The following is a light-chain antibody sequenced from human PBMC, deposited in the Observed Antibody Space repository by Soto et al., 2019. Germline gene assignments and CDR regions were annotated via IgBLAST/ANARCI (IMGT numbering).Light chain of an antibody. V-gene: IGLV2-11*01. CDR2: DVM. CDR3: CSYAGRYTYV. CDR1: SXDVGTYNY. J-gene: IGLJ1*01. Sequence: QSALTQPRSVSGSPGQSVTISCAGTSXDVGTYNYVSWYQQHPGKAPQLIIYDVMQRPSGVPDRFSGSKSDNTASLTISGLQAEDEADYYCCSYAGRYTYVFGTGTKVTVL.